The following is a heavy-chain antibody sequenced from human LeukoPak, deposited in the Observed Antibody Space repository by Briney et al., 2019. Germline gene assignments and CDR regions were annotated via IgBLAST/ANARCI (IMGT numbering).Heavy chain of an antibody. D-gene: IGHD6-19*01. J-gene: IGHJ4*02. CDR2: ISKDAAFM. CDR1: GFIFIDYD. CDR3: ARDLMWLVDY. Sequence: PGGSLRLSCAASGFIFIDYDFHWARQAPGKGLEGLAYISKDAAFMFYADSVRGRFTVSRDNSKRTVYLQLNSLRAEDTALYYCARDLMWLVDYWGQGTLVTVSS. V-gene: IGHV3-30*04.